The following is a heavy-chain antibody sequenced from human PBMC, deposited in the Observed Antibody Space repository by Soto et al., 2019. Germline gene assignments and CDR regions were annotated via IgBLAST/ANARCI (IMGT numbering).Heavy chain of an antibody. Sequence: KPSETLSLTCAVSGYSISSGYYWGWIRQPPGKGLEWIGSIYHSGSTYYNPSLKSRVTISVDTSKNQFSLKLSSVTAADTAVYYCARDPVGYSSSSADYWGQGTLVTVSS. CDR2: IYHSGST. CDR1: GYSISSGYY. D-gene: IGHD6-6*01. V-gene: IGHV4-38-2*02. J-gene: IGHJ4*02. CDR3: ARDPVGYSSSSADY.